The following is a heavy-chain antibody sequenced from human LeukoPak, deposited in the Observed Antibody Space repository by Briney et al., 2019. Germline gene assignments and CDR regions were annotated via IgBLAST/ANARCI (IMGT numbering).Heavy chain of an antibody. CDR3: ASGREYSSSSDY. CDR2: IYYSGSI. D-gene: IGHD6-6*01. V-gene: IGHV4-59*01. CDR1: GGSIRSYY. J-gene: IGHJ4*02. Sequence: SETLSLTCTVSGGSIRSYYWSWIRQPPGKGLEWIGYIYYSGSIKYNPSLKSRVTISVDTSKNQSSLKLTSVTAADTAVCYCASGREYSSSSDYWGQGTSVIVS.